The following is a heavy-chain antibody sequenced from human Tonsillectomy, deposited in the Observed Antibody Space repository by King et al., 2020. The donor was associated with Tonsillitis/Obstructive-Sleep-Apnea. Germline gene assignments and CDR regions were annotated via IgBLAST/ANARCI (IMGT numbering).Heavy chain of an antibody. Sequence: PLQESGPGLVKPSETLSLTCTVSGGSISSYYWSWLRQPPGKGLEWIGEINHSGSTNYNPSLKSRVTISVDTSKNQFSLKLSSVTAADTAVYYCARAQPTYCSSTSCYRLLYYYYGMDVWGQGTTVTVSS. CDR1: GGSISSYY. D-gene: IGHD2-2*01. V-gene: IGHV4-34*01. J-gene: IGHJ6*02. CDR2: INHSGST. CDR3: ARAQPTYCSSTSCYRLLYYYYGMDV.